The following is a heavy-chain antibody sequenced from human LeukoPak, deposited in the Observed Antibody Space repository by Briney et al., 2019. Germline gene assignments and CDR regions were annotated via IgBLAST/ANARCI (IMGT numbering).Heavy chain of an antibody. CDR1: GFTFDDYA. Sequence: GGSLRLSCAASGFTFDDYAMHWVRQAPGKGLEWVSGISWNSGSIGYADSVKGRSTISRDNAKNSLYLQMNSLRAEDTALYYCAKDLHYDSSGYFDYWGQGTLVTVSS. J-gene: IGHJ4*02. D-gene: IGHD3-22*01. CDR2: ISWNSGSI. CDR3: AKDLHYDSSGYFDY. V-gene: IGHV3-9*01.